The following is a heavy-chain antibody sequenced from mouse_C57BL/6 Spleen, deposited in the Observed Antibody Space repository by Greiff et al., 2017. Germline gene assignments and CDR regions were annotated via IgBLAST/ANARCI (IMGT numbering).Heavy chain of an antibody. V-gene: IGHV1-64*01. D-gene: IGHD2-4*01. J-gene: IGHJ1*03. Sequence: QVHVKQPGAELVKPGASVKLSCKASGYTFTSYWMHWVKQRPGQGLEWIGMIHPNSGSTNYNEKFKSKATLTVDKSSSTAYMQLSSLTSEDSAVYYCARRYYDYFDVWGTGTTVTVSS. CDR3: ARRYYDYFDV. CDR1: GYTFTSYW. CDR2: IHPNSGST.